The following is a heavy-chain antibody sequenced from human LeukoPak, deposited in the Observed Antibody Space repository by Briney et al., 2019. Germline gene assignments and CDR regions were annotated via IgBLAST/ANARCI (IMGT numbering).Heavy chain of an antibody. D-gene: IGHD2-15*01. V-gene: IGHV3-73*01. CDR1: GXTFSGFY. CDR2: IRSKPNSYTT. J-gene: IGHJ4*02. Sequence: PGGSLRLSCAASGXTFSGFYMHWVRQASGKGLEWVGLIRSKPNSYTTVYAASVQGRFTISRDDSKNTAYLQMNSLKAEDTAVYYCTRQHCSGGSCSYVDYWGQGTLVTVSS. CDR3: TRQHCSGGSCSYVDY.